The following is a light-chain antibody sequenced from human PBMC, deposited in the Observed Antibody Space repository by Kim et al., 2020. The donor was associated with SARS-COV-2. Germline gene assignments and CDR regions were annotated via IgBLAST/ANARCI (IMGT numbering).Light chain of an antibody. CDR3: QLFGSSSFT. Sequence: SPGERATLSCRASQSVSSSYLAWYQQKPGQAPRLRIYGASTRATGIPDRFSGSGSGRDFTLTISGLEPEDFAVYYCQLFGSSSFTFGPGTKVDIK. J-gene: IGKJ3*01. CDR1: QSVSSSY. CDR2: GAS. V-gene: IGKV3-20*01.